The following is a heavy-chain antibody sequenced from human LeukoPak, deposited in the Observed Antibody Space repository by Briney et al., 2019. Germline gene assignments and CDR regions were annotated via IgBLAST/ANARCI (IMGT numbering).Heavy chain of an antibody. Sequence: GGSLRLSCAASGFTFSSYAMSWVRQAPGKGLEWVSAISGSGGSTYYADSVKGRFTISRDNSKNTLYLQMNSLRAEDTAVYYCAKASAMIVVVSKYFDYWGQGTLVTVSS. V-gene: IGHV3-23*01. CDR2: ISGSGGST. D-gene: IGHD3-22*01. J-gene: IGHJ4*02. CDR3: AKASAMIVVVSKYFDY. CDR1: GFTFSSYA.